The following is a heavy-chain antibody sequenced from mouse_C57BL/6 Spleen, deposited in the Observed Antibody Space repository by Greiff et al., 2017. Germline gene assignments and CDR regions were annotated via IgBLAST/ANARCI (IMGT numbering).Heavy chain of an antibody. CDR2: ISYDGSN. CDR3: AREAGYAMDY. V-gene: IGHV3-6*01. Sequence: DVQLQESGPGLVKPSQSLSLTCSVTGYSITSGYYWNWIRQFPGNKLEWMGYISYDGSNNYNPSLKNRISITRDTSKNQFFLKLNSVTTEDTATYYCAREAGYAMDYWGQGTSVTVSS. J-gene: IGHJ4*01. CDR1: GYSITSGYY.